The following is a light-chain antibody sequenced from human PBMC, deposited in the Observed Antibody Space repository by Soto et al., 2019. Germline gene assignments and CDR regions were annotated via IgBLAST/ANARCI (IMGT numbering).Light chain of an antibody. CDR1: NSDVGGYNY. CDR3: SSYTRSSTLWV. Sequence: QSALTQPASVSGSPGQSITISCTGTNSDVGGYNYVSWYQQHPGKAPKLMIYDVSNRPSGVSDRFSGSKSGNTASLTISGLQAEDEADYFCSSYTRSSTLWVFGGGTKLTVL. V-gene: IGLV2-14*03. CDR2: DVS. J-gene: IGLJ3*02.